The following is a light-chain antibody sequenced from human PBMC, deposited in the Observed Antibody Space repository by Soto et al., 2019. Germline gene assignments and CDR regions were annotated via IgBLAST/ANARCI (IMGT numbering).Light chain of an antibody. V-gene: IGLV1-40*01. CDR1: SSNIGAGYD. J-gene: IGLJ1*01. CDR2: DNN. Sequence: QSALTQPPSVSGAPGQRVTISCTGSSSNIGAGYDVHWYQHLPGTAPKLLIYDNNNRPSGVPDRFSGSKSGTSASLAITGLQAEDEADYYCQSYDSRLSGYVFGTGTKLTVL. CDR3: QSYDSRLSGYV.